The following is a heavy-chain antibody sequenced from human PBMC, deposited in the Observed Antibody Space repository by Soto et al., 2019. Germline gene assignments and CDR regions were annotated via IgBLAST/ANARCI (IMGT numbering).Heavy chain of an antibody. J-gene: IGHJ4*02. D-gene: IGHD2-2*01. V-gene: IGHV1-3*01. CDR1: GYTFTSYA. CDR2: INAGNGNT. CDR3: ARGSPYCSSTSCYGLVDFDY. Sequence: ASVKVSCKASGYTFTSYAMHWVRQAPGQRLEWMGWINAGNGNTKYSQKFQGRVTITRDTSAGTAYMELSSLRSEDTAVYYCARGSPYCSSTSCYGLVDFDYWGQGNLVTVSS.